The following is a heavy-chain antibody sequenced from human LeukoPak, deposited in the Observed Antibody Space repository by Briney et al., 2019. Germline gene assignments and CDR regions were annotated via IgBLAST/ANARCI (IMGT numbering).Heavy chain of an antibody. CDR3: TTDYDFWGGSLRAH. CDR1: GFTFSNAW. D-gene: IGHD3-3*01. CDR2: IKSKTDGGTT. Sequence: GGSLRLSCAASGFTFSNAWMSWVRQAPGKGLEWVGRIKSKTDGGTTDYAAPVKGRFTISRDDSKNTLYLQMNSLKTEDTAVYYCTTDYDFWGGSLRAHWGQGTLVTVSS. J-gene: IGHJ4*02. V-gene: IGHV3-15*01.